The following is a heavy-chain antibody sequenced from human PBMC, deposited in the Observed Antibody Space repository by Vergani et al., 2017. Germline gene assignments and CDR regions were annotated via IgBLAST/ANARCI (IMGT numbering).Heavy chain of an antibody. Sequence: EVQLLESGGGLVQPGGSLRLSCAASGFTFSSYAMSWVRQAPGKGLEWVSAISGSGGSTYYADSVKGRFTISRDNAKNSLYLQMNSLRAEDTAVYYCARDFYDYDDSSGYTNWGQGTLVTVSS. CDR3: ARDFYDYDDSSGYTN. D-gene: IGHD3-22*01. CDR1: GFTFSSYA. CDR2: ISGSGGST. V-gene: IGHV3-23*01. J-gene: IGHJ4*02.